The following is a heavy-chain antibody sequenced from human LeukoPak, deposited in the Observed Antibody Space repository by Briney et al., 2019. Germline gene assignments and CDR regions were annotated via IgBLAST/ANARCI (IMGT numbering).Heavy chain of an antibody. Sequence: GGSLRLSCAASGFTFDDYAMHWVRQAPGKGLEWVSLISGVVDSTYYADSVKGRFTISRDNSKHSLYLQMNSLRTEDTALYYCAKDGHLTYYYDSSGYYYPEYWGQGTLVTVSS. D-gene: IGHD3-22*01. CDR1: GFTFDDYA. J-gene: IGHJ4*02. CDR3: AKDGHLTYYYDSSGYYYPEY. V-gene: IGHV3-43*02. CDR2: ISGVVDST.